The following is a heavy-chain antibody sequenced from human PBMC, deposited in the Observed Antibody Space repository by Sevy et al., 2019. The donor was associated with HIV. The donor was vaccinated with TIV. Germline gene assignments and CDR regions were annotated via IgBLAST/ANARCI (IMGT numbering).Heavy chain of an antibody. Sequence: GGSLRLSCEASAINIRDYCMNWVRQAPGKGMEWVANINPDGSKIYYADSVRSRVTISRDTAKNSVFLQMTSLRAEDTDDYYCVTAIQLAASYWGQGMLVTVSS. V-gene: IGHV3-7*02. J-gene: IGHJ4*02. CDR1: AINIRDYC. CDR3: VTAIQLAASY. D-gene: IGHD2-15*01. CDR2: INPDGSKI.